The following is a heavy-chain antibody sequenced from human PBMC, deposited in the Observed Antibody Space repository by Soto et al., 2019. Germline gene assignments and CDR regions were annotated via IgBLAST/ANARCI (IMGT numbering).Heavy chain of an antibody. V-gene: IGHV3-53*01. CDR1: GLTVSTNY. J-gene: IGHJ4*02. Sequence: GGSLRLSCAASGLTVSTNYMTWVRQAPGKGLEWVSVIYRGGNTYHADSVQGRFSISRDNSKNTVDLQMNNLRAKDTAMYYCASVGYCSPPTCPPAWGQGTLVTVSS. CDR2: IYRGGNT. D-gene: IGHD2-15*01. CDR3: ASVGYCSPPTCPPA.